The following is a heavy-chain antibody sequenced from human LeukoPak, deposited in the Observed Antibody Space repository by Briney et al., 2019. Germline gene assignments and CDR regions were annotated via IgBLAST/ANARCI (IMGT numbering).Heavy chain of an antibody. V-gene: IGHV3-20*04. CDR2: INWNGGRT. D-gene: IGHD4-17*01. CDR1: GFISYDYG. Sequence: GGSLRLSCAASGFISYDYGMSWVRQAPGKGLEWVSGINWNGGRTGYADSVKGRFTISRDNAKNSLYLQMNSLRAEDTALYYCARDYDYGDYPGYWGQGTLVTVSS. CDR3: ARDYDYGDYPGY. J-gene: IGHJ4*02.